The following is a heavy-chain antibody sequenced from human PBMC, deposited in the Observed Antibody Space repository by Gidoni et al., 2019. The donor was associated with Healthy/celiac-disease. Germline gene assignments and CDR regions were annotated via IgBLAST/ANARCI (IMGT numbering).Heavy chain of an antibody. CDR3: ARDGSPTDCSSTSCRGVLNYYYYYGMDV. Sequence: QVQLVLSGAEVKKPGASVKVSCKASGYTFTGYYMHWVRQAPGQGLEWMGWINPNSGGTNYAQKFQGRVTMTRDTSISTAYMELSRLRSDDTAVYYCARDGSPTDCSSTSCRGVLNYYYYYGMDVWGQGTTVTVSS. V-gene: IGHV1-2*02. D-gene: IGHD2-2*01. CDR2: INPNSGGT. CDR1: GYTFTGYY. J-gene: IGHJ6*02.